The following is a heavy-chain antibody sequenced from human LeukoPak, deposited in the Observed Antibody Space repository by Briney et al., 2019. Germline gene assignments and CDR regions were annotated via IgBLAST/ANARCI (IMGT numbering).Heavy chain of an antibody. CDR1: GGSISSGGYS. D-gene: IGHD3-22*01. Sequence: SETLSLTCAVSGGSISSGGYSWSWIRQPPGKGLEWIGYIYHSGSTYYNPSLKSRVTISVDRSKNQFSLKLSSVTAADTAVYYCARMQPLTYYYDSSGYYSSVWGQGTLVTVSS. V-gene: IGHV4-30-2*01. CDR3: ARMQPLTYYYDSSGYYSSV. CDR2: IYHSGST. J-gene: IGHJ4*02.